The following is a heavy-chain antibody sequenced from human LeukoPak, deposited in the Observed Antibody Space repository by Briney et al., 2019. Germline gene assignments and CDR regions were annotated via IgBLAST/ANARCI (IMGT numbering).Heavy chain of an antibody. D-gene: IGHD2-2*02. CDR1: GGSISSGYY. CDR2: KHHSGNI. CDR3: ARGRGYCSSTSCYTGIHYYYYMDV. J-gene: IGHJ6*03. Sequence: SETLSLTCTVSGGSISSGYYWGWIRQPPGKGLEWIGSKHHSGNIDDNPSLKSRVSISVDTSKNQFSLKLSSVTAADTAVYYCARGRGYCSSTSCYTGIHYYYYMDVWGKGTTVTVSS. V-gene: IGHV4-38-2*02.